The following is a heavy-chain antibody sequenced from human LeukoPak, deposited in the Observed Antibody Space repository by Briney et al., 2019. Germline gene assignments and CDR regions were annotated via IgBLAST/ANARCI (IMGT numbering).Heavy chain of an antibody. V-gene: IGHV3-23*01. CDR3: AKVSVADGYNYGSFDY. Sequence: GGSLRLSCAASGFTFGSYGMSWVRQAPGKGLQWVSAISGSGGSTHYADSVKGRFTISRDNSKNTLYLQMTSLRAEDTAVYYCAKVSVADGYNYGSFDYWGQGALITVSS. D-gene: IGHD5-24*01. CDR2: ISGSGGST. CDR1: GFTFGSYG. J-gene: IGHJ4*02.